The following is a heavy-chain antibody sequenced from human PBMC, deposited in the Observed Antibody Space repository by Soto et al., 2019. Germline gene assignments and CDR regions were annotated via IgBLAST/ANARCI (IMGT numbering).Heavy chain of an antibody. CDR1: GFTFSTHS. CDR2: ISDSSSYI. J-gene: IGHJ6*02. D-gene: IGHD6-6*01. Sequence: EVQLVESGGGLVKPGGSLRLSCAASGFTFSTHSINWVRQAPGKGLECVSSISDSSSYIYYADSVKGRFTISRDNAKNSLSLQMNSLRAEDTAVYYCARDRLSSTGVYSYYGMDVWGQGTTVTVSS. CDR3: ARDRLSSTGVYSYYGMDV. V-gene: IGHV3-21*01.